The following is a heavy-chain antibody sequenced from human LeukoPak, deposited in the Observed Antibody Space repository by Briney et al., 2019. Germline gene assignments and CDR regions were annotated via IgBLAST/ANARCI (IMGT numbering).Heavy chain of an antibody. J-gene: IGHJ4*02. CDR2: IYYSSWST. D-gene: IGHD5-24*01. CDR1: GGSISSRTYF. CDR3: ARGDGYNIDY. V-gene: IGHV4-39*01. Sequence: PSETLSLTCTVSGGSISSRTYFWGWIRQPPGKGLEWIGNIYYSSWSTYYNPSLKSRVTISVDTSKNQFSLKLSSVTAADTAVYYCARGDGYNIDYWGQGTLVTVSS.